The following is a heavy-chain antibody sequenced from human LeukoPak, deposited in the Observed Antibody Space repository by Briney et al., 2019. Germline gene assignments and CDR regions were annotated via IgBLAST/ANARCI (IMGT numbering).Heavy chain of an antibody. J-gene: IGHJ4*02. Sequence: KTSETLSLTCAVSGVSISSNNWWTWVRQPPGKGLEWIGEISHSRNTNYNPSLMSRVTMSLDKSKNQFSLDVRSVTAADTAVYFCASDLRSGTNAYWGQGTLVTVSS. V-gene: IGHV4-4*02. CDR1: GVSISSNNW. D-gene: IGHD1-26*01. CDR2: ISHSRNT. CDR3: ASDLRSGTNAY.